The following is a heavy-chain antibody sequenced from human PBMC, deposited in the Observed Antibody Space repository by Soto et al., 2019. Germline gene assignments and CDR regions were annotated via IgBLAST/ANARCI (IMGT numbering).Heavy chain of an antibody. CDR2: IYYSGST. CDR3: ATWSSVTRPVWWSFDL. D-gene: IGHD4-17*01. V-gene: IGHV4-31*03. CDR1: GGSINSGDYY. J-gene: IGHJ2*01. Sequence: QVQLQESGPGLVKPSQTLSLTCTVSGGSINSGDYYWSWIRQHPGKGLEWIGYIYYSGSTYYNPSLQRRVTISVDTSKNRCFLRLSSVTAADTAVYYCATWSSVTRPVWWSFDLWGRGTLVTVSS.